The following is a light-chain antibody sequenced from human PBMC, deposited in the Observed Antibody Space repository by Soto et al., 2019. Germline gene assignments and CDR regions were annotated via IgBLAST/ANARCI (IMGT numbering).Light chain of an antibody. CDR1: QNISNY. J-gene: IGKJ1*01. CDR2: DVS. CDR3: QQYGSSGT. V-gene: IGKV3-20*01. Sequence: IVLKQSPATLSLSPGERATLSCRASQNISNYLIWYQQKPGQAPRLLIYDVSNRAAGIPDRFSGSGSGTDFTLTISRLEPEDFAVDYCQQYGSSGTFGQGTKVDIK.